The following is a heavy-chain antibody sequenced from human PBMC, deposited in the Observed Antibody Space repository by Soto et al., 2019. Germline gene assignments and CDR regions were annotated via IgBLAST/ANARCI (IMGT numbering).Heavy chain of an antibody. CDR2: ISRASSET. CDR3: ARVAY. V-gene: IGHV3-21*01. J-gene: IGHJ4*02. CDR1: GFTFSGVS. Sequence: PGGSLRLSCEASGFTFSGVSMNWVRQVPGKGLEWVASISRASSETWYADSVKGRFIISRDNAQNSLFLQMNTLRPEDSAIYYCARVAYWGPGTQVTVSS.